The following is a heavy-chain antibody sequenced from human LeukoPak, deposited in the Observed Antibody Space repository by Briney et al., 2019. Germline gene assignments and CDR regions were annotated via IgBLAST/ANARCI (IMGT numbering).Heavy chain of an antibody. V-gene: IGHV1-69*10. CDR2: FIPVLGTA. Sequence: SVKVSCKASGYTFSIYGFSWVRQAPGQGLEWMGVFIPVLGTANSTQNFQDRVSITADISTHTVYMELSSLKSEDTAVYFCAGIPVFGVVLHQEPVWGKGTTVTVSS. CDR1: GYTFSIYG. D-gene: IGHD3-3*01. J-gene: IGHJ6*04. CDR3: AGIPVFGVVLHQEPV.